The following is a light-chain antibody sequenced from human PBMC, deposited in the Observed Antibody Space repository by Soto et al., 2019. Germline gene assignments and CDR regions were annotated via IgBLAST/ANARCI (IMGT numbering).Light chain of an antibody. CDR2: DAS. Sequence: DIQMTQSPSSLSASVVDRVTLTCRATQSISKYLNWYQQKPGKAPKLLIYDASNLETGVPSRFSGSGSGTDFTFTISSLQPEDIATYYCQQFEDFPRAIIFGQGTRLEIK. V-gene: IGKV1-33*01. CDR1: QSISKY. J-gene: IGKJ5*01. CDR3: QQFEDFPRAII.